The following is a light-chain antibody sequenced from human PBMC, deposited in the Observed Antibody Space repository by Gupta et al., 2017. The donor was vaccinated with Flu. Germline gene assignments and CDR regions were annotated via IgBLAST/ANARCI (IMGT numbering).Light chain of an antibody. J-gene: IGLJ1*01. CDR2: EVS. CDR3: SSYTSSSTLV. Sequence: QSALTQPASVSGSPGQSITISCTGTSSDVGGYNYVSWYQQHPGKAPKLMIYEVSKRPSGVSNRFAGYKSGNTASLTISGLQAEDEADYYCSSYTSSSTLVFGTGTKVTVL. CDR1: SSDVGGYNY. V-gene: IGLV2-14*01.